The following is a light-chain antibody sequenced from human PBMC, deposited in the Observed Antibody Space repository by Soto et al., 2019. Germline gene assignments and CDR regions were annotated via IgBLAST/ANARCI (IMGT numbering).Light chain of an antibody. J-gene: IGLJ1*01. V-gene: IGLV2-8*01. CDR2: EVN. CDR3: SSYAGSNNYV. CDR1: SSDVGGYNY. Sequence: QSVLTQPPSASGSPGQSVAISCAGTSSDVGGYNYVSWYQLHPGKAPKLMIYEVNMRPSGVPDRFSGSKSGNTPSLTVSGLRAEDEADYYCSSYAGSNNYVFGTGTKVTVL.